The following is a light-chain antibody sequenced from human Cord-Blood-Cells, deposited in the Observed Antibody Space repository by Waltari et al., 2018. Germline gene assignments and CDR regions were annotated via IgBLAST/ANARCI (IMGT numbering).Light chain of an antibody. J-gene: IGKJ3*01. CDR3: QQYGSSPRVT. Sequence: EIVLTQSPGTLSLSPGERATLSCRASQSVSSSYLAWYQQKPGQAPRLLIYGASSRATGIPDRFSGSGSGTDFTLTISRLDPEDFAVYYCQQYGSSPRVTFGPGTKVDIK. CDR2: GAS. CDR1: QSVSSSY. V-gene: IGKV3-20*01.